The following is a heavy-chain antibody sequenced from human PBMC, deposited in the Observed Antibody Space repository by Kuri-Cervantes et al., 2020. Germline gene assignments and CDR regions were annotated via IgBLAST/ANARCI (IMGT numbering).Heavy chain of an antibody. Sequence: SETLSLTCTVSGGSISSGDYYWSWIRQPPGKGLEWIGYIYYSGSTYYNPSLKSRVTISVDTSKNQFSLKLSSVTAADAAVYYCASINVLRFLEYAFDIWGQGTVVTVSS. D-gene: IGHD3-3*01. V-gene: IGHV4-30-4*01. CDR2: IYYSGST. J-gene: IGHJ3*02. CDR1: GGSISSGDYY. CDR3: ASINVLRFLEYAFDI.